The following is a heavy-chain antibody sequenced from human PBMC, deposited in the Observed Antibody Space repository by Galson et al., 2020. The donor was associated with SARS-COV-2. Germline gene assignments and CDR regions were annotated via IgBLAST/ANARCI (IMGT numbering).Heavy chain of an antibody. V-gene: IGHV3-30*03. D-gene: IGHD6-13*01. CDR1: GFTFSSYC. CDR3: ARDSSSWYIDY. CDR2: ISYDGSNK. Sequence: GESLKTSFAASGFTFSSYCMHWVRQAPGKGLEWVAVISYDGSNKYYADPVKGRFTISRDNSKNTLYLQMNSLRAEDTAVYYCARDSSSWYIDYWGQGTLVTVSS. J-gene: IGHJ4*02.